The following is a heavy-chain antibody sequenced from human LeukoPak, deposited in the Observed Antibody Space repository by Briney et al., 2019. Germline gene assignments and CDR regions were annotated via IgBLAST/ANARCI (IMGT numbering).Heavy chain of an antibody. J-gene: IGHJ5*02. Sequence: GGSLRLSCAASGFTFSSYAMHWVRQAPGKGLEWVAVISYDGSNKYYADSVKGRFTISRDNSKNTLYHQMDSLRAEDTAVYYCARDPGTYGSGSLAWFDPWGQGTLVTVTS. V-gene: IGHV3-30*14. CDR1: GFTFSSYA. CDR2: ISYDGSNK. D-gene: IGHD3-10*01. CDR3: ARDPGTYGSGSLAWFDP.